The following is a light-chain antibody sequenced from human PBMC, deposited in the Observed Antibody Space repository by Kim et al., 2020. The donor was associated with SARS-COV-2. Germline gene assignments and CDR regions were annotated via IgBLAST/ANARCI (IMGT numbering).Light chain of an antibody. CDR2: NDG. J-gene: IGLJ3*02. CDR1: SSEVGAYDF. V-gene: IGLV2-14*04. Sequence: ITNSCTGASSEVGAYDFVSWYRQHPGKAPKVIIFNDGKRPSGISDRFSGSKYGNTASLTISGLQAEDEADYYCNSYTQRDTDTWVFGGGTQLTVL. CDR3: NSYTQRDTDTWV.